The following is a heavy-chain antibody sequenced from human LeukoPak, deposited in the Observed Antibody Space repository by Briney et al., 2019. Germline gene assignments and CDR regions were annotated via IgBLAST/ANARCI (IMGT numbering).Heavy chain of an antibody. CDR3: AKGTYDILTGYYNWFDP. D-gene: IGHD3-9*01. V-gene: IGHV3-23*01. Sequence: GGSLRLSCAASGFTFSSYAMSWVRQAPGKGLEWVSAISGSGGSTYYADSVKGRFTISRDNSKNTLYLQMNSLRAEDTAVYYCAKGTYDILTGYYNWFDPWGQGTLVTVSS. CDR1: GFTFSSYA. J-gene: IGHJ5*02. CDR2: ISGSGGST.